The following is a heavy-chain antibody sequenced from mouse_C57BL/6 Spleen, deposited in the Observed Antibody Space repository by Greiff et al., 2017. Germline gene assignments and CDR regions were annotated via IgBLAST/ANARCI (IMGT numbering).Heavy chain of an antibody. J-gene: IGHJ4*01. CDR1: GYTFTSYW. Sequence: QVQLQQPGAELVKPGASVKLSCKASGYTFTSYWMQWVKQRPGQGLEWIGEIDPSDSYTNYNQKFKGKAPLTVDTSSSTAYMQLSSLTSEDSAVYYCARTDGDYAMDYWGQGTSVTVSS. CDR3: ARTDGDYAMDY. CDR2: IDPSDSYT. V-gene: IGHV1-50*01.